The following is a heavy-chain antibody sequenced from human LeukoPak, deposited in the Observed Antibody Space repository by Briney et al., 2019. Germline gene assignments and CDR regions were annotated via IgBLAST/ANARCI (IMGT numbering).Heavy chain of an antibody. CDR3: AVPVGH. CDR1: GFTFSRYT. D-gene: IGHD1-14*01. V-gene: IGHV3-23*01. J-gene: IGHJ4*02. Sequence: GGSLRLSCVVSGFTFSRYTMTWVRQAPGKGLEWVSGISGSGDSTYYADSVKGRFTISRDNSKNTLYLQMTRLRFEDTAVYYCAVPVGHWGQGTLVTVSS. CDR2: ISGSGDST.